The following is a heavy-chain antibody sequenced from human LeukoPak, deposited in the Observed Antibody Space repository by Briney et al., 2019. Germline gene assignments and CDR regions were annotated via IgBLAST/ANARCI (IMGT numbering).Heavy chain of an antibody. V-gene: IGHV3-48*02. CDR1: GLNFRTYS. Sequence: GGSLRLSCAASGLNFRTYSMNWVRQAPGKGLEWVSYIASSSSTIYYADSVKGRFTISRDNAKNSVHLQMNSLRDEDTAVYYCAREFVDRGFRYGYDYYYGMDVWGQGTTVTVSS. CDR3: AREFVDRGFRYGYDYYYGMDV. J-gene: IGHJ6*02. CDR2: IASSSSTI. D-gene: IGHD5-18*01.